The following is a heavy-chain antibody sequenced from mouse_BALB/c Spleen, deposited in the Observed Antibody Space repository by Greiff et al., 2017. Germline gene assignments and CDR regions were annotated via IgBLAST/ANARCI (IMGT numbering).Heavy chain of an antibody. CDR3: ARRGYGSSFDY. V-gene: IGHV1-7*01. J-gene: IGHJ2*01. D-gene: IGHD1-1*01. CDR2: INPSTGYT. CDR1: GYTFTSYW. Sequence: QVQLQQSGAELAKPGASVKMSCKASGYTFTSYWMHWVKQRPGQGLEWIGYINPSTGYTEYNQKFKDKATLTADKSSSTAYMQLSSLTSEDSAVYYCARRGYGSSFDYWGQGTTLTVSS.